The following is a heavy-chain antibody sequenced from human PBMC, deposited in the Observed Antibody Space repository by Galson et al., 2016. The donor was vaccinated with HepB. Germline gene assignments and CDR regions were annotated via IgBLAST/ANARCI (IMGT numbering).Heavy chain of an antibody. V-gene: IGHV3-13*01. D-gene: IGHD1-14*01. CDR2: IGTAGDT. J-gene: IGHJ6*02. CDR1: GLTLSRSD. Sequence: SLRLSYRASGLTLSRSDMRWGRHVGGQGLELVSAIGTAGDTYYPGSVKGRFTLSRENAKNSLYLQMNSLRDEDTAVYYCARDGGGTGGYYYYAMDVWGQGTTVTVSS. CDR3: ARDGGGTGGYYYYAMDV.